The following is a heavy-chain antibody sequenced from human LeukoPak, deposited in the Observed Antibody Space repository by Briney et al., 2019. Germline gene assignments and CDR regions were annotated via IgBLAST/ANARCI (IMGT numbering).Heavy chain of an antibody. V-gene: IGHV4-59*01. Sequence: SETLSLTCTVSGGSISSYYWSWIRQPPGKGLEWIGYIYYSGSTNYNPSLKSRVTISVDTSKNQFSLKLSSVTAADTAVYYCARDPGYSSSWRSYYYYGMDVWGQGTTVTVSS. J-gene: IGHJ6*02. CDR2: IYYSGST. CDR1: GGSISSYY. CDR3: ARDPGYSSSWRSYYYYGMDV. D-gene: IGHD6-13*01.